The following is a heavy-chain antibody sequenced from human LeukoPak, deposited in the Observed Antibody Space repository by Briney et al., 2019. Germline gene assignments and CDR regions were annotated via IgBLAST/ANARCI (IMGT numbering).Heavy chain of an antibody. CDR2: ISWNSDFI. V-gene: IGHV3-9*01. CDR1: GFNFDDYT. CDR3: VKSHGAGRYYPLEY. Sequence: GGSLRLSWAASGFNFDDYTMHWVRQPPGKGLEWVSGISWNSDFIVYGDSVKGRFTISRDNAKNSLYLQMNSLRAEDTALYYCVKSHGAGRYYPLEYWGQGTLLTVSS. J-gene: IGHJ4*02. D-gene: IGHD3-10*01.